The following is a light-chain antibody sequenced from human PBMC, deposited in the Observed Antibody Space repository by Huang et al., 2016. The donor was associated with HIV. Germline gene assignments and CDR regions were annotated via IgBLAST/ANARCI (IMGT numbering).Light chain of an antibody. Sequence: EVVMTQSPATLSVSPGERVTLSCRASQSVSSNLAWYQQKPGQPPRLLIYGTSTRATGIPARFSGSGSGTEFNLTISSLQSEDFAVYYCHQYNNWYPYTFGQGTKLEIK. CDR2: GTS. CDR1: QSVSSN. CDR3: HQYNNWYPYT. V-gene: IGKV3-15*01. J-gene: IGKJ2*01.